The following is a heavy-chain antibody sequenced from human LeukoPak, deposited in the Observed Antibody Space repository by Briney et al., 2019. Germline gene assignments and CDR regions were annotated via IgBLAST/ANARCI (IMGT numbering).Heavy chain of an antibody. Sequence: GGSLRLSCAASGFTFSSYGMHWVRQAPGKGLEWVAVISYDGSNKYYADSVKGRFTISRDNSKNTLYLQMNSLRAEDTAVYYCAKRVLRYYDSSGSPGWFDPWGQGTLVTVSS. CDR1: GFTFSSYG. CDR2: ISYDGSNK. D-gene: IGHD3-22*01. V-gene: IGHV3-30*18. CDR3: AKRVLRYYDSSGSPGWFDP. J-gene: IGHJ5*02.